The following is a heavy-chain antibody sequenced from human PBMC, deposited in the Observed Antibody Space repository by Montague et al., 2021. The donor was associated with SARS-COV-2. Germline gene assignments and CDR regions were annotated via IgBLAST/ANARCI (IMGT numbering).Heavy chain of an antibody. Sequence: SETLSLTCAVYVASFNGYYWTWIRQPPGKGLEWIGEINHSGSTSYNPSLRSRVTISVDTSKNQFSLKLTSVTAADTAVYYCTRRLHGFNRHYFDYWGQGTLVTVSS. CDR3: TRRLHGFNRHYFDY. CDR1: VASFNGYY. J-gene: IGHJ4*02. V-gene: IGHV4-34*01. D-gene: IGHD5-24*01. CDR2: INHSGST.